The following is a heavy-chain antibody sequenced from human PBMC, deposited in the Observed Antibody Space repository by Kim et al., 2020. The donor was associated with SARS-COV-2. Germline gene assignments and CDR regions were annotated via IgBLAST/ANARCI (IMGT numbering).Heavy chain of an antibody. J-gene: IGHJ3*02. Sequence: YNPPLKSRVTISVDTSKNQFSLKLSSVTAADTAVYYCARDTPDGTDAFDIWGQGTMVTVSS. V-gene: IGHV4-59*01. CDR3: ARDTPDGTDAFDI.